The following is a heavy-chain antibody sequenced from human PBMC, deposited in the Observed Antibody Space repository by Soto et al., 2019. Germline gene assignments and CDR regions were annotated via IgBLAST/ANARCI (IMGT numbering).Heavy chain of an antibody. CDR1: GFPFSSYG. D-gene: IGHD3-10*01. Sequence: QVQLVESGGGVVQPGRSLRLSCAASGFPFSSYGMQWVREASGKGLEWVAVISYDGSNKYYADAVKGRFTNSRDNSASTLNLQMNSLRPEDTALYYCVGGQYYLDYRGQGTLVTGSP. CDR3: VGGQYYLDY. CDR2: ISYDGSNK. J-gene: IGHJ4*02. V-gene: IGHV3-30*03.